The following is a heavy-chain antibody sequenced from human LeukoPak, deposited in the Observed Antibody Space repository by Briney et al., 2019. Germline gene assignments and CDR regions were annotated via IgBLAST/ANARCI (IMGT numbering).Heavy chain of an antibody. CDR1: GFTFSSYG. D-gene: IGHD6-13*01. J-gene: IGHJ3*02. CDR2: IRYDGSNK. Sequence: GGSLRLSCAASGFTFSSYGMHWVRQAPGKGLEWVAFIRYDGSNKYYADSVKGRFTISRDNSKNTLYLQMNSLRAEDTAVYYCARDRDIAAAGLRAFDIWGQGTMVTVSS. CDR3: ARDRDIAAAGLRAFDI. V-gene: IGHV3-30*02.